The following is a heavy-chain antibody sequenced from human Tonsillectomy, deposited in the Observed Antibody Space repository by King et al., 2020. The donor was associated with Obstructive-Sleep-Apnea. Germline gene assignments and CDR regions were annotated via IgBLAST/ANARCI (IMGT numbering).Heavy chain of an antibody. CDR2: IFYSGST. V-gene: IGHV4-31*03. J-gene: IGHJ4*02. CDR3: ARGSPYYFDY. D-gene: IGHD3-10*01. CDR1: GGSTSSDGYY. Sequence: VQLQESGPGLVKPSQTLSLTCIVSGGSTSSDGYYWSWIRQHPGKGLEWIASIFYSGSTYYNPSLRSRVTISVDTPKNQLSLKLSSMTAAATAVYYCARGSPYYFDYWGQGTLVTVSS.